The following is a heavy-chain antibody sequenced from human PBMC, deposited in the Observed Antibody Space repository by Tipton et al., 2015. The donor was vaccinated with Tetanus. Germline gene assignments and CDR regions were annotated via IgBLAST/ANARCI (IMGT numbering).Heavy chain of an antibody. CDR3: ARDQARGARGWNYFDY. J-gene: IGHJ4*02. CDR2: IYYSGST. V-gene: IGHV4-31*03. CDR1: GGSISSGGYY. Sequence: TLSLTCTVSGGSISSGGYYWSWIRQHPGKGLEWIGDIYYSGSTYYNPSLKSRVTPSVDTSKNQFSLKLNSVTAADTAVYYCARDQARGARGWNYFDYWGQGTLVTVSS. D-gene: IGHD1-26*01.